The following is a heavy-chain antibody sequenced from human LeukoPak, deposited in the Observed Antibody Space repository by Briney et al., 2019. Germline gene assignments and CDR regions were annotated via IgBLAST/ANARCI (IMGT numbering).Heavy chain of an antibody. Sequence: GGSLRLSCAAPGFSFNNYAMSWVRQAPGKGLEWVSAISTTGGSTYYADSVKGRFTISRDNSKNTLSLQMDSLRVEDTAVYYCAKDWTTVVTPKGYYFDSWGQGTLVTVSS. V-gene: IGHV3-23*01. CDR1: GFSFNNYA. CDR3: AKDWTTVVTPKGYYFDS. CDR2: ISTTGGST. J-gene: IGHJ4*02. D-gene: IGHD4-23*01.